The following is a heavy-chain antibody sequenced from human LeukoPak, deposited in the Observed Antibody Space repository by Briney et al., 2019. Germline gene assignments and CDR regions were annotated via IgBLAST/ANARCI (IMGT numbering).Heavy chain of an antibody. V-gene: IGHV1-2*02. CDR1: GYTFSGYY. CDR2: INPNSSGT. J-gene: IGHJ5*02. D-gene: IGHD3-10*01. Sequence: ASVKVSFKASGYTFSGYYMHWVRQAPGQGLEWMGWINPNSSGTYFAQKFQGRVTMTRDTSISTAYMELSSLSSDDTAVYYCAREEYYGSGSYYKKGGRTTNWFDPWGQGTLVTVSS. CDR3: AREEYYGSGSYYKKGGRTTNWFDP.